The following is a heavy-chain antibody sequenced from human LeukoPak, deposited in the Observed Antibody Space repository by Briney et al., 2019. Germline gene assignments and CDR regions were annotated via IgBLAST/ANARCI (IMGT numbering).Heavy chain of an antibody. CDR2: INPNSGGT. J-gene: IGHJ6*03. CDR1: GYTFTGYY. D-gene: IGHD3-3*01. V-gene: IGHV1-2*02. CDR3: ARAIFGVVPNYYYMDV. Sequence: GASVKVSCKASGYTFTGYYMHWVRQAPGQGLEWMGWINPNSGGTNYAQKFQGRVTMTRDTSISTAYMELSRLRSDDTAVYYCARAIFGVVPNYYYMDVWGKGTTVTVSS.